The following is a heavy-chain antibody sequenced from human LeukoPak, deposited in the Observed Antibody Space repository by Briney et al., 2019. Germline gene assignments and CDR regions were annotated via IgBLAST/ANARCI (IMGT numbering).Heavy chain of an antibody. D-gene: IGHD3-10*01. J-gene: IGHJ6*03. CDR1: GYTFTIYY. V-gene: IGHV1-46*01. CDR3: ARGPRITLIRGGQWYYYMDV. Sequence: ASVKVSCKASGYTFTIYYIHWVRQAPGQGLEWMGLINPSGGSTNYAQEFQGRVTMTRDTSTSTVYMELSSLRPEDTAVYYCARGPRITLIRGGQWYYYMDVWGKGTTVTISS. CDR2: INPSGGST.